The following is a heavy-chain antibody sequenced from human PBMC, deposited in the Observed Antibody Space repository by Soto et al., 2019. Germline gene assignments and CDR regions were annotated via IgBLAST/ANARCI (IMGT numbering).Heavy chain of an antibody. CDR2: IRSKADNYAT. J-gene: IGHJ4*02. CDR3: TDRGKYDNRVFDY. CDR1: GFTFSGSA. Sequence: EVQLVESGGGLVQPGGSLKLSCAASGFTFSGSAMHWVRQASGKGLEWVGRIRSKADNYATSYAASVKGRFTISRDDSKNTAYLQMDSLKTEDTAVYYCTDRGKYDNRVFDYWSQGTLVTVSS. V-gene: IGHV3-73*01. D-gene: IGHD3-22*01.